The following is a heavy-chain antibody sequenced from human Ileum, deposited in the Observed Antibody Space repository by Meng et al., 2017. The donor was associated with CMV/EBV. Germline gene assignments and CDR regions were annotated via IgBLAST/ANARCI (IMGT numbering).Heavy chain of an antibody. CDR2: MLPNTGAF. CDR3: IRENWYYDY. V-gene: IGHV1-2*02. D-gene: IGHD1-1*01. J-gene: IGHJ4*02. CDR1: GYTFTPYY. Sequence: QVQLVPSVAEVKNPGASVYVSCKASGYTFTPYYSHCGRQAPGQGLEWVGCMLPNTGAFDYAQKFRGRITLNTDTSITTAYMELSGLTADDTAVYYCIRENWYYDYWGLGTLVTVSS.